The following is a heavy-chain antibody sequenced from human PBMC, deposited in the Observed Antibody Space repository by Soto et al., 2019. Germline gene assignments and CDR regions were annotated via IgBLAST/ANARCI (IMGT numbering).Heavy chain of an antibody. CDR2: ISFGGTNT. D-gene: IGHD1-1*01. V-gene: IGHV3-33*01. CDR3: ARDRNGYSP. J-gene: IGHJ5*02. Sequence: ESVGGVVQPGRSLRLSCVASGFSFSTYGINWVRQAPGKGLEWVAFISFGGTNTYYADSVKGRFTISRDDSRNTVYLQMNSLRVEDTAVYYCARDRNGYSPWGQGTLVTVSS. CDR1: GFSFSTYG.